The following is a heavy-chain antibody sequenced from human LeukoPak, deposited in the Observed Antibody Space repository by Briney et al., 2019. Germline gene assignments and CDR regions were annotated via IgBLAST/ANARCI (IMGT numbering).Heavy chain of an antibody. CDR3: ARDVSGSYYWFDP. D-gene: IGHD1-26*01. CDR1: GFTFSSYG. J-gene: IGHJ5*02. V-gene: IGHV3-33*01. CDR2: IWYDGSNK. Sequence: PGGSLRLSCAASGFTFSSYGMHWVRQAPGKGLEWVAVIWYDGSNKYYADSVKGRFTISRDNSKNTLYLQMNSLRAEDTAVYYCARDVSGSYYWFDPWGQGTLVTVSS.